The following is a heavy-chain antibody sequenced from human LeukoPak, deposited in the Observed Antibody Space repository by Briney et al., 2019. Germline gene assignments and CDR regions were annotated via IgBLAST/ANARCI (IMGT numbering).Heavy chain of an antibody. CDR3: EVGGYPTTFDY. J-gene: IGHJ4*02. CDR1: GGSISSSSYY. Sequence: SETLSLTCTVSGGSISSSSYYWGWIRQPPGKGLEWIGSIYYSGSTYYNPSLKSRVTISVDTSKNQFSLKLSSVTAADTAVYYCEVGGYPTTFDYWGQGTLVTVSS. V-gene: IGHV4-39*01. D-gene: IGHD5-12*01. CDR2: IYYSGST.